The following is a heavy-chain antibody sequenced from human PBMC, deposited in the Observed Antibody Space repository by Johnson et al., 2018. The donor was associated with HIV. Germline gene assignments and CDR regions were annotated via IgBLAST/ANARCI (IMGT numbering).Heavy chain of an antibody. D-gene: IGHD6-19*01. V-gene: IGHV3-66*01. J-gene: IGHJ3*02. CDR3: ARAFLHSSGWGPALPDAFDI. Sequence: VQLLESGGGLVQPGGSLRLSCAASGLTVSSNYMSWVRQAPGKGLEWVSFIYSGGTTYYADSVKGRFTISRDNSKNTLYLQMNSLRAEDTAVYYCARAFLHSSGWGPALPDAFDIWGQGTMVTVSS. CDR1: GLTVSSNY. CDR2: IYSGGTT.